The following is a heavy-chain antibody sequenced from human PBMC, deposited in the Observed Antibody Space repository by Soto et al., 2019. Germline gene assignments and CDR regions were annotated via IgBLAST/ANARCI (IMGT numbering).Heavy chain of an antibody. CDR3: TRDQPPYCSSTSCPGWYYYYYGMDV. CDR2: IRSKAYGGTT. CDR1: GFTFGDYA. J-gene: IGHJ6*02. Sequence: GGSLRLSXTASGFTFGDYAMSWVRQAPGKGLEWVGFIRSKAYGGTTEYAASVKGRFTISRDDSKSIAYLQMNSLKTEDTAVYYCTRDQPPYCSSTSCPGWYYYYYGMDVWGQGTTVTVSS. D-gene: IGHD2-2*01. V-gene: IGHV3-49*04.